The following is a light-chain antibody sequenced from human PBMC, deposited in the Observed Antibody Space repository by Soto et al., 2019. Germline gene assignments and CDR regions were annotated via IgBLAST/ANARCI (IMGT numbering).Light chain of an antibody. CDR1: RNIDRY. Sequence: VLTQSPATLSLSPGERATLSCRAARNIDRYLAWYQQKPGQAPRLLIYDASNRATGIPPRFSGSGYGTDLTLTISSLEPEDFAVYDCPQRKNWPPLSFGQGTRLEIK. J-gene: IGKJ5*01. V-gene: IGKV3-11*01. CDR2: DAS. CDR3: PQRKNWPPLS.